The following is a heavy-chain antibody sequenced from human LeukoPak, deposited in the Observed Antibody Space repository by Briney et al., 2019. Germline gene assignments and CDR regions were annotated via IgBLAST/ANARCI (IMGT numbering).Heavy chain of an antibody. CDR1: GGSFSGYY. D-gene: IGHD2-2*01. V-gene: IGHV4-34*01. J-gene: IGHJ4*02. CDR2: INHSGST. Sequence: SETLSLTCAVNGGSFSGYYWSWIRQPPGKGLEWIGEINHSGSTKYYPSLKSRVTISVDTPKNQFSLKLSSVTAADTAVYYCARGPGYCSSTSCLDFDYWGQGTLVTVSS. CDR3: ARGPGYCSSTSCLDFDY.